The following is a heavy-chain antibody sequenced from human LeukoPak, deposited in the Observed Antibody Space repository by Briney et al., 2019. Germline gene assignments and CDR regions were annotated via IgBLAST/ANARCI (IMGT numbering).Heavy chain of an antibody. J-gene: IGHJ6*02. D-gene: IGHD3-3*01. CDR2: IYYSGST. Sequence: PSETLSLTCTVSGGSISSSSYYWGRIRQPPGKGLEWIGSIYYSGSTYYNPSLKSRVTISVDTSKNQFSLKLSSVTAADTAVYYCARMEYYDFWSGSEAPRYGMDVWGQGTTVTVSS. CDR1: GGSISSSSYY. CDR3: ARMEYYDFWSGSEAPRYGMDV. V-gene: IGHV4-39*07.